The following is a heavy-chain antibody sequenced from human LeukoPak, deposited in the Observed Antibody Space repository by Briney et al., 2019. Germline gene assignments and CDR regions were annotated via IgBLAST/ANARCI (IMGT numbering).Heavy chain of an antibody. J-gene: IGHJ4*02. CDR1: GFTFSSFT. V-gene: IGHV3-21*01. Sequence: GGSLRLSCAASGFTFSSFTVNWVRQAPGKGLEWVSSITRSSNFIYYADSVKGRFTISRDNAKNSLYLQMNSLRAEDTAVYYCARVRYDGSGYYSIFDYWGQGTRVTVSS. CDR2: ITRSSNFI. D-gene: IGHD3-22*01. CDR3: ARVRYDGSGYYSIFDY.